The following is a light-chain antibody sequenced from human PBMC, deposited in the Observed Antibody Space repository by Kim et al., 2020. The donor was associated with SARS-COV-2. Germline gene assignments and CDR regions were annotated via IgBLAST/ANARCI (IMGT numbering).Light chain of an antibody. V-gene: IGLV2-8*01. CDR1: SSDVGAYKY. CDR2: EVD. J-gene: IGLJ3*02. Sequence: GQAVTISCTGTSSDVGAYKYVSWYQQHPDKAPKFMIYEVDKRPSGVPDRFSGSKSGNTASLTVSGLQAEDEADYYCTAYAGSYNWVFGGGTQLTVL. CDR3: TAYAGSYNWV.